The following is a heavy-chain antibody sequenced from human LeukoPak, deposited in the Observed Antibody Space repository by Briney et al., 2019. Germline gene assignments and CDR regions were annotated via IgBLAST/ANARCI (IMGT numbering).Heavy chain of an antibody. Sequence: GRSLRLSCAASGFTFSTYWMSWVRQAPGKGLEWVANIKQDGSEKYYVDSVRGRFTISRDNAKNSLYLQMNSLRAEDTAVYYCARRYSSSWYFDYWGQGTLVTVSS. CDR2: IKQDGSEK. D-gene: IGHD6-13*01. V-gene: IGHV3-7*01. CDR3: ARRYSSSWYFDY. CDR1: GFTFSTYW. J-gene: IGHJ4*02.